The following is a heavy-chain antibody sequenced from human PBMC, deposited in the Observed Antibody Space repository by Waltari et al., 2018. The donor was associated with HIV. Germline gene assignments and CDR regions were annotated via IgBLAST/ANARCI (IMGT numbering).Heavy chain of an antibody. CDR2: ISGSGGST. J-gene: IGHJ6*02. CDR3: AKSQGSGTYYYGMDV. Sequence: VRQAPGKGLEWVSAISGSGGSTYYADSVKGRFTISRDNSKNTLYLQMNSLRAEDTAVYYCAKSQGSGTYYYGMDVWGQGTTVTVSS. D-gene: IGHD3-10*01. V-gene: IGHV3-23*01.